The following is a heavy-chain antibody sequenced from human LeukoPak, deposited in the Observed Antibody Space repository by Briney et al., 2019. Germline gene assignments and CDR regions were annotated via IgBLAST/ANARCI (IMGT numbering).Heavy chain of an antibody. CDR1: GFTFSSYG. V-gene: IGHV3-30*02. D-gene: IGHD3-22*01. Sequence: GGSPRLSXAASGFTFSSYGMHWVRQAPGKGLEWVAFIRYDGSNKYYADSVKGRFTISRDNSKNTLYLQMNSLRAEDTAVYYCAKDGYDSSGHLIAFDYWGQGTLVTVSS. CDR2: IRYDGSNK. CDR3: AKDGYDSSGHLIAFDY. J-gene: IGHJ4*02.